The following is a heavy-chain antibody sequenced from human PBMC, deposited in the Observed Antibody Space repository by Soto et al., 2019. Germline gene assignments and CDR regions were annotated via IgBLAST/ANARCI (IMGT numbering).Heavy chain of an antibody. CDR1: GGSISSYY. J-gene: IGHJ4*02. CDR2: VSDTGGST. D-gene: IGHD6-13*01. V-gene: IGHV3-23*01. CDR3: ASWYSTSWPNFDY. Sequence: HPSETLSLTCTVSGGSISSYYWSWVRQAPGKGLEWVSTVSDTGGSTYYAGSVKGRFTISRDNSKNTLYLQMNSLKASDTAMYYCASWYSTSWPNFDYWGQGTLVTVSS.